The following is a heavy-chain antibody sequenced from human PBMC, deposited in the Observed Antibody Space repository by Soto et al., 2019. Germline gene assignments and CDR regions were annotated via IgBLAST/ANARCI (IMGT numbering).Heavy chain of an antibody. D-gene: IGHD6-19*01. Sequence: QVQLVESGGGVVQPGRSLRLSCAASGFTFSSYAMHWVRQAPGKGLEWVAVISYDGSNKYYADSVKGRFTISRDNSKNTLYLQMNSLRAEDTAVYYCARDRNSSGWYVLRYWGQGTPVTVSS. CDR3: ARDRNSSGWYVLRY. V-gene: IGHV3-30-3*01. J-gene: IGHJ4*02. CDR1: GFTFSSYA. CDR2: ISYDGSNK.